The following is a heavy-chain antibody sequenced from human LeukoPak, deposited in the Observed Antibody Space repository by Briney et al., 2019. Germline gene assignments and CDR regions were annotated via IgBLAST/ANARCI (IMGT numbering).Heavy chain of an antibody. V-gene: IGHV3-21*01. CDR3: ARLSVAEDFDY. D-gene: IGHD6-19*01. CDR2: ISSSSSYI. CDR1: GFTLNSYS. Sequence: GGSLRLSCAASGFTLNSYSMNWVRQAPGKGLEWVSSISSSSSYIYYADSVKGRFTISRDNAKNSLYLQMNSLRAEDTAVYYCARLSVAEDFDYWGQGTLVTVSS. J-gene: IGHJ4*02.